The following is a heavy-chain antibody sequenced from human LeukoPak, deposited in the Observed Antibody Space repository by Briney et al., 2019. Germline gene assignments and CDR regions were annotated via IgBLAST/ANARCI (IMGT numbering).Heavy chain of an antibody. Sequence: PSETLSLTCTVSGGSISSSSYYWGWIRQPPGKGLEWIGEINHSGSTNYNPSLKSRVTISVDTSKNQFSLKLSSVTAADTAVYYCARGRDYDFWSGYYNRELDYWGQGTLVTVSS. CDR1: GGSISSSSYY. CDR3: ARGRDYDFWSGYYNRELDY. D-gene: IGHD3-3*01. V-gene: IGHV4-39*07. J-gene: IGHJ4*02. CDR2: INHSGST.